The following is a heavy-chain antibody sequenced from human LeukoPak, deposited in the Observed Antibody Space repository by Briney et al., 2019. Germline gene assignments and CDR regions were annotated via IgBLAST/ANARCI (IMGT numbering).Heavy chain of an antibody. J-gene: IGHJ4*02. V-gene: IGHV1-18*04. CDR3: ARDAFGGAKAYFDY. CDR2: ISAYNGNT. D-gene: IGHD3-16*01. Sequence: EASVKVSCKASGYTFTSYGISWVRQAPGQGLEWMGWISAYNGNTNYAQKLQGRVTMTTDTPTSTAYMELRSLRSDDTAVYYCARDAFGGAKAYFDYWGQGTLVTVSS. CDR1: GYTFTSYG.